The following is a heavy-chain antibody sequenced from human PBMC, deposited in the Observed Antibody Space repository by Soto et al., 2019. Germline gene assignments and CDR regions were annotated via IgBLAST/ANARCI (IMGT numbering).Heavy chain of an antibody. CDR1: GYTFTSYA. V-gene: IGHV1-3*01. Sequence: ASVKVSCKASGYTFTSYAMHWVRQAPGQRLEWMGWINAGNGNTKYSQKFQGRVTITRDTSASTAYMELSSLSSQDTAVYYCAIALGCRSTSCTLDYWGKGSRVPVSS. D-gene: IGHD2-2*01. CDR3: AIALGCRSTSCTLDY. J-gene: IGHJ4*02. CDR2: INAGNGNT.